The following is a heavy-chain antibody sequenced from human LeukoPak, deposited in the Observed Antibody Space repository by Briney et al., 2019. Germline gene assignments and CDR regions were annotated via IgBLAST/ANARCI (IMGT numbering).Heavy chain of an antibody. CDR3: ARGASFNTPVMYY. CDR1: GGSISSYY. D-gene: IGHD3-16*01. V-gene: IGHV4-34*01. Sequence: SETLSLTCTVSGGSISSYYWNWIRQPPGKGLEWIGNINHSGSTNYNPSLNSRATISVDTSKNQSSLKLSCVTGADTAVYYCARGASFNTPVMYYWGQGTLVTVSS. J-gene: IGHJ4*02. CDR2: INHSGST.